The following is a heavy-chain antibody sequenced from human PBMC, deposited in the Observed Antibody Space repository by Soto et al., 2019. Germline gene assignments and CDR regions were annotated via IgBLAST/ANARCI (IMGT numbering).Heavy chain of an antibody. CDR3: ARLVGNSWIDY. CDR1: GDSVSSNSVV. V-gene: IGHV6-1*01. J-gene: IGHJ4*02. Sequence: QVQLQQSVPGLVQPSQTLSLTCAISGDSVSSNSVVWNWIRQSPSRGLEWLGRTYYRSKWYYEYAESVKSRIIINPDTSKNQLSLQLNSVTPEDTGVYYCARLVGNSWIDYWGQGTLVTVSS. D-gene: IGHD6-13*01. CDR2: TYYRSKWYY.